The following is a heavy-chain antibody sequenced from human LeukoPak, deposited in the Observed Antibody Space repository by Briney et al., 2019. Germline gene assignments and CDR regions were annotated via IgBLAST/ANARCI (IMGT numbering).Heavy chain of an antibody. J-gene: IGHJ6*03. CDR2: INPSGGST. CDR3: AREAGTIRPRLWEKYYYYMDV. V-gene: IGHV1-46*01. D-gene: IGHD1-1*01. Sequence: ASVKVFCKASGGTFTSYYMPWVRQAPGRGLEWMGIINPSGGSTSYAQKFQGRVTMTRDMSTSSVYMELSSLRSEDTAVYYCAREAGTIRPRLWEKYYYYMDVWGKGTTVTISS. CDR1: GGTFTSYY.